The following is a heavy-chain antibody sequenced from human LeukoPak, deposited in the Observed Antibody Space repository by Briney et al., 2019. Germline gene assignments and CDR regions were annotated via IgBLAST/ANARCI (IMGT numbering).Heavy chain of an antibody. CDR2: IIPILGIA. CDR3: ARDSQLTGDLY. CDR1: GGTFSSYA. V-gene: IGHV1-69*04. D-gene: IGHD7-27*01. J-gene: IGHJ4*02. Sequence: ASVKVSCKASGGTFSSYAISWVRQAPGQGLEWTGRIIPILGIANYAQKFQGRVTITADKSTSTAYMELSSLRSEDTAVYYCARDSQLTGDLYWGQGTLVTVSS.